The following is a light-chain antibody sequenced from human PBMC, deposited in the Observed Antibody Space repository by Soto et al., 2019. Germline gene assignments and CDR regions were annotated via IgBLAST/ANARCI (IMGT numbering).Light chain of an antibody. CDR2: DAS. Sequence: DIQMTQSPSTLSASVGDRVTITCRASQSISSWLAWYQQKAGKVPKFLIYDASSLESGVPSRFSGSGSGTELTLTISSLQPDDFATYYCQQYNSYSPWTFGQGTKVDIK. CDR1: QSISSW. J-gene: IGKJ1*01. V-gene: IGKV1-5*01. CDR3: QQYNSYSPWT.